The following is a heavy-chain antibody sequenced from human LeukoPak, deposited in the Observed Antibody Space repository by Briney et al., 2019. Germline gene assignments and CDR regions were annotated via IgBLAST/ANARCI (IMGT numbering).Heavy chain of an antibody. D-gene: IGHD5-12*01. V-gene: IGHV4-59*01. J-gene: IGHJ3*02. CDR1: GGSISSYY. Sequence: SETLSLTCTVSGGSISSYYWSWIRQPPGKGLEWIGYIYYSGSTNYNPSLKSRVTISVDTSKNQFSLKLSSVTAADTAVYYCARGGGPTDAFDIWGQGTMVTVSS. CDR3: ARGGGPTDAFDI. CDR2: IYYSGST.